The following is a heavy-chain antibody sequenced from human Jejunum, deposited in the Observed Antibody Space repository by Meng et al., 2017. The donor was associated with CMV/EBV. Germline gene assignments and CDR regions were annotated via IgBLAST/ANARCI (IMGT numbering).Heavy chain of an antibody. D-gene: IGHD2/OR15-2a*01. CDR2: ISGKAHGEST. CDR3: SPSAPSSIFAT. CDR1: GFTFVDYA. J-gene: IGHJ5*02. V-gene: IGHV3-49*04. Sequence: SGFTFVDYAMTWVRQAPGKGLVWVGSISGKAHGESTEYATSGKGRFSISRVDARSTAYLHLNTVDAADYSVSYWSPSAPSSIFATWGPGTLVTVSS.